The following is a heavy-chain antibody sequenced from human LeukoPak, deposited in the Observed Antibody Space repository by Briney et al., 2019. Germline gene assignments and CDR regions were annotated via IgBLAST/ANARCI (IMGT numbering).Heavy chain of an antibody. Sequence: GASVKVSCKASGYTFTNYDINWVRQATGQGLEWMGWMNPNSGNTAYAQKFQGRVSMTGDTSISTAYMELSSLRSEDTAVYYCATVLGGVYCSSTSCVHDYWGQGTLVTVSS. D-gene: IGHD2-2*01. CDR1: GYTFTNYD. CDR2: MNPNSGNT. CDR3: ATVLGGVYCSSTSCVHDY. V-gene: IGHV1-8*01. J-gene: IGHJ4*02.